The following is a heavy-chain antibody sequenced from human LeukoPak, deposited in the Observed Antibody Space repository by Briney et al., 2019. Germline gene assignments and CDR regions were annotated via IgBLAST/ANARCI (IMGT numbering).Heavy chain of an antibody. D-gene: IGHD3-22*01. CDR3: ARDPGDSSGYYFDY. CDR1: GGSITSSSHY. V-gene: IGHV4-39*02. CDR2: IYYSGDT. J-gene: IGHJ4*02. Sequence: SETLSLTCTVSGGSITSSSHYWGWIRQPPGKGLEWIGSIYYSGDTHYNPSLKSRVTISVDTSKSQFSLRLSSVTAADTAVYYCARDPGDSSGYYFDYWGQGTLVTVSS.